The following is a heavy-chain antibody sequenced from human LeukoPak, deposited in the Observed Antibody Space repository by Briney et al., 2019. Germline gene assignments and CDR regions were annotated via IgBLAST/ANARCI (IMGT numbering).Heavy chain of an antibody. CDR2: ISYDGSNK. CDR3: ARGERTFGVVIDY. CDR1: GFTFSSYA. J-gene: IGHJ4*02. V-gene: IGHV3-30*01. Sequence: GGSLRLSCAASGFTFSSYAMHWVRQAPGKGLEWVAVISYDGSNKYYADSVKGRFTISRDNSKNTLYLQMNSLRAEDTAVYYCARGERTFGVVIDYWGQGTLVTVSS. D-gene: IGHD3-3*01.